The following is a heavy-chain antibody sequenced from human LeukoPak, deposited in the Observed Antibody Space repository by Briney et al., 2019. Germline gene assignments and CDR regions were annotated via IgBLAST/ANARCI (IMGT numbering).Heavy chain of an antibody. CDR1: GYTFTRYY. Sequence: GASVKVSCKASGYTFTRYYMHWVRQAPGQGLEWMGWINPNSGGTNYAQKFQGRVTMTRDTSISTAYMELSRLRSDDTAVYYCASVGYLPYYDSSGYPSYNWFDPWGQGTLVTVSS. V-gene: IGHV1-2*02. D-gene: IGHD3-22*01. CDR2: INPNSGGT. CDR3: ASVGYLPYYDSSGYPSYNWFDP. J-gene: IGHJ5*02.